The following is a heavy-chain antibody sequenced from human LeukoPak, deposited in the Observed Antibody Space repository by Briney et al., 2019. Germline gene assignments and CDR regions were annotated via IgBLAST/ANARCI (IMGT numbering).Heavy chain of an antibody. CDR1: GFTFSSYW. CDR3: ARDRDGYNTYYYYGMDV. CDR2: IKQDGSEK. V-gene: IGHV3-7*01. Sequence: PGGSLRLSCAASGFTFSSYWMSWVRQAPGKGLEWVANIKQDGSEKYYVDSVKGRFTISRDNAKNSLYLQMNSLRAEDTAVYYCARDRDGYNTYYYYGMDVWGQGTTVTVSS. D-gene: IGHD5-24*01. J-gene: IGHJ6*02.